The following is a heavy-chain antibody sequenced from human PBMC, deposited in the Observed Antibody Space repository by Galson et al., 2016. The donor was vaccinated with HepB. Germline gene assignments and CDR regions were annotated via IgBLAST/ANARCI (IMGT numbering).Heavy chain of an antibody. D-gene: IGHD6-19*01. CDR2: IIPIFGKA. V-gene: IGHV1-69*13. Sequence: SVKVSCKASGGTFSYYAISWVRQAPGQGLEWMGGIIPIFGKADYAQKFQGRVTITADDSTSTAYMELSSLRVDDTAVYYCAKIWGKSSGWYGSSYFQYGMDVWGQGTTVSVSS. CDR3: AKIWGKSSGWYGSSYFQYGMDV. CDR1: GGTFSYYA. J-gene: IGHJ6*02.